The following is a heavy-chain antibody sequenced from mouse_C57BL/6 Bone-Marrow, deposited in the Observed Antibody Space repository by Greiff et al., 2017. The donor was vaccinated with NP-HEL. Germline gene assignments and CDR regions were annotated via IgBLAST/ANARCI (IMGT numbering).Heavy chain of an antibody. Sequence: EVQLVESGGGLVKPGGSLKLSCAASGFTFSSYIMSWVRQTPEKRLEWVATISGGGGNTYYPDSVKGRFTISRDNAKNTLYLQMSSLRSEDTALYYCARATTVVALDYWGQGTTLTVSS. D-gene: IGHD1-1*01. V-gene: IGHV5-9*01. CDR1: GFTFSSYI. CDR2: ISGGGGNT. CDR3: ARATTVVALDY. J-gene: IGHJ2*01.